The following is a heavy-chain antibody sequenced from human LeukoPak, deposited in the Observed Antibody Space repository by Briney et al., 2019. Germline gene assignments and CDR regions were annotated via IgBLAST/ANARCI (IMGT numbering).Heavy chain of an antibody. V-gene: IGHV6-1*01. CDR3: ARDAPTTAPRVFDY. CDR1: GDSLSSNSAA. D-gene: IGHD1-26*01. CDR2: TYYRSKWYN. J-gene: IGHJ4*02. Sequence: PSQTLSLTCAVSGDSLSSNSAAWNWVRQSPSGGLEWLGRTYYRSKWYNDYAVSVKSRITINPDTSKNQFSLQLNSVTPEDTAVYYCARDAPTTAPRVFDYWGQGTLVTVSS.